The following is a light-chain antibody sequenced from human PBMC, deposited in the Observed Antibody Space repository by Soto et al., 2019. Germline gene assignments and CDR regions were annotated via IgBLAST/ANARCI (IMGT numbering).Light chain of an antibody. CDR1: NSDIGIYNL. J-gene: IGLJ2*01. CDR2: EVA. Sequence: QSVLTQPASVSGSPGQSITISCTGTNSDIGIYNLVSWYQQHPGKVPKDIIYEVAKRPSGVSDRFSGSKSGNTAPLTISGLQAEDEAEYYCCTYAGSTTFVVFGGGTQLTVL. CDR3: CTYAGSTTFVV. V-gene: IGLV2-23*02.